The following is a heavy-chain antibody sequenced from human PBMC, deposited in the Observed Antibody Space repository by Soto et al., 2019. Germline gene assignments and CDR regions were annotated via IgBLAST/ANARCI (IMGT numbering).Heavy chain of an antibody. CDR1: GFPFSSYA. CDR2: ISGSGGLT. Sequence: EMQLLVSGGGLVQPGGSLRLSCAASGFPFSSYAMSWVRQAPGKGLEWVSGISGSGGLTYYADSVKGRFTISRDNSKNPLYLQMNSLIADDTAVYYCAKSLSASPNYFSDYWGQGTLVSVSS. V-gene: IGHV3-23*01. J-gene: IGHJ4*02. CDR3: AKSLSASPNYFSDY.